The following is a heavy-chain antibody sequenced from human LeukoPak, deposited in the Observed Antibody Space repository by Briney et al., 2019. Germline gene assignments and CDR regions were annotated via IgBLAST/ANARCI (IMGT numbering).Heavy chain of an antibody. V-gene: IGHV3-30*18. CDR3: AKGRWDGDIVVVVAAEPYGMDV. CDR1: GFTFSSYG. D-gene: IGHD2-15*01. J-gene: IGHJ6*02. CDR2: ISYDGSNK. Sequence: PGGSLRLSCAAFGFTFSSYGMHWVRQAPGKGLEWVAVISYDGSNKYYADSVKGRFTISSDNSKNTLYLQMNSLRAEDTAVYYCAKGRWDGDIVVVVAAEPYGMDVWGQGTTVTVSS.